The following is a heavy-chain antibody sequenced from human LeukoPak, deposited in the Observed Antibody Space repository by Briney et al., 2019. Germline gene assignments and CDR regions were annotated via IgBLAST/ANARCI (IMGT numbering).Heavy chain of an antibody. CDR2: IIPIFGTA. D-gene: IGHD3-10*01. CDR1: GGTFSSYA. J-gene: IGHJ4*02. V-gene: IGHV1-69*05. CDR3: ARDFANTIYYFDY. Sequence: SVKVSCKASGGTFSSYAISWVRQAPGQGREWMGRIIPIFGTANYAQKFQGRVTITTDESTSTAYMELSSLRSEDTAVYYCARDFANTIYYFDYWGQGTLVTVSS.